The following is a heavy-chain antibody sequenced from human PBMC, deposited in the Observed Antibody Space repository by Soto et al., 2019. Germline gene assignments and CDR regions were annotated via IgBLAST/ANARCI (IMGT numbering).Heavy chain of an antibody. CDR1: GYTFTSYA. CDR3: ARDFRVLVSSGYYYYFDY. V-gene: IGHV1-3*01. D-gene: IGHD3-22*01. J-gene: IGHJ4*02. CDR2: INAGNGNT. Sequence: ASVKVSCKASGYTFTSYAIHWVRQAPGQRLEWMGWINAGNGNTKYSQKFQGRVTITRDTSASTAYMELSSLRSEDTAVYYCARDFRVLVSSGYYYYFDYWGQGTLVTVSS.